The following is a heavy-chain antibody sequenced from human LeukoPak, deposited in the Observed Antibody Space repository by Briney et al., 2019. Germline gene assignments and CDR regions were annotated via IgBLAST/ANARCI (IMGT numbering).Heavy chain of an antibody. CDR1: GYNFATYW. V-gene: IGHV5-51*01. J-gene: IGHJ6*02. CDR3: ARSLTVFGVVTEYGMDV. CDR2: INPGDSDI. Sequence: GESLKISCGASGYNFATYWIAWVRQMPGKGLEWMGIINPGDSDIRYSPSFQGQVTFSADKSIGTAYLQWSSLRASDTAMYYCARSLTVFGVVTEYGMDVWGQGTTVTVSS. D-gene: IGHD3-3*01.